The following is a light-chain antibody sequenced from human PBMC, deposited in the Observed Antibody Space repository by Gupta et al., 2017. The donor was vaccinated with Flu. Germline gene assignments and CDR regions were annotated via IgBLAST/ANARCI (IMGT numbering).Light chain of an antibody. CDR3: HQSSRLPPT. CDR2: YAS. J-gene: IGKJ1*01. V-gene: IGKV6-21*02. Sequence: KETVTITCRASQSIGSSLHWYQQKPDQSPKLLIKYASQSISGVPSRYSGSGSGTDFTLTINSLEAEDAALYYCHQSSRLPPTFGQGTKVEIK. CDR1: QSIGSS.